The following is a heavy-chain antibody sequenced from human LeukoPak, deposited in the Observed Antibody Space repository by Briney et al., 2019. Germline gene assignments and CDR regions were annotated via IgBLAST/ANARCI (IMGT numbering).Heavy chain of an antibody. D-gene: IGHD4-17*01. CDR3: ARVDSTTVTSDY. CDR2: ISSSSSYI. CDR1: GFTFSSYA. V-gene: IGHV3-21*01. J-gene: IGHJ4*02. Sequence: PGGSLRLSCAASGFTFSSYAMNWVRQAPGKGLEWVSSISSSSSYIYYADSVKGRFTISRDNAKNSLYLQMNSLRAEDTAVYYCARVDSTTVTSDYWGQGTLVTVSS.